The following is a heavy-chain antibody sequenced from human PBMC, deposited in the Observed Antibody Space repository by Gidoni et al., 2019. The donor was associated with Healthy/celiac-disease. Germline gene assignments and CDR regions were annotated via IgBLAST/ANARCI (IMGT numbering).Heavy chain of an antibody. V-gene: IGHV3-23*01. CDR3: VRPELGPYVDY. CDR2: ISGSGGST. J-gene: IGHJ4*02. D-gene: IGHD3-16*01. Sequence: EVPLLESGGGLVQPGGSLRLSCAASGFTFSSYAMSWVRQAPGKGLEWVSAISGSGGSTYYADSVKGRFTISRDNSKNTLYLQMNSLRAEDTAVYYCVRPELGPYVDYWGQGTLVTVSS. CDR1: GFTFSSYA.